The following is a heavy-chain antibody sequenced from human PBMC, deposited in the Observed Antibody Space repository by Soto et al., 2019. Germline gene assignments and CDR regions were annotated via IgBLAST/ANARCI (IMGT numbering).Heavy chain of an antibody. D-gene: IGHD4-17*01. CDR3: ARGPFLRAYAFDI. CDR2: INHSGST. CDR1: VGSVSGYY. Sequence: PSETLSLTCAVYVGSVSGYYWSWIRQPPGKGLEWIGEINHSGSTNYNPSLKSRVTISVDTSKNQFSLKLSSVTAADTAVYYCARGPFLRAYAFDIWGQGTMVTVSS. V-gene: IGHV4-34*01. J-gene: IGHJ3*02.